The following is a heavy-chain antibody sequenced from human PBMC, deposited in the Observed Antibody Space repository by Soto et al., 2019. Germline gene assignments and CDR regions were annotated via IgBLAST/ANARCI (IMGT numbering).Heavy chain of an antibody. CDR2: IYYSGST. V-gene: IGHV4-31*03. Sequence: QVQLQESGPGLVKPSQTLSLTCTVSGGSISSGGYYWSWIRQHPGKGLEWIGYIYYSGSTYYNPSLKSRVTIAVDTSKTQFSLKLSSVTVADTAVYYCARDLLVRASQLQSSGYDPYYCGMDVWGQGTTVTVSS. D-gene: IGHD5-12*01. CDR3: ARDLLVRASQLQSSGYDPYYCGMDV. J-gene: IGHJ6*02. CDR1: GGSISSGGYY.